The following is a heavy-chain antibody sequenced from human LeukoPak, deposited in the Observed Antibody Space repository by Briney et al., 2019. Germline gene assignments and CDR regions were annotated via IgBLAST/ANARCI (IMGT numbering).Heavy chain of an antibody. CDR2: ISGSGGGT. V-gene: IGHV3-23*01. CDR1: GFTSSTYA. J-gene: IGHJ6*03. Sequence: GGSLRLSCAASGFTSSTYAMSWVRQDAGKGLEWVSLISGSGGGTYYADSVKGRFTISRDNSKNTLYLQLNSLRVEDTAVYYCAKNRGAGSHYYYHMNVWGKGTTVTV. D-gene: IGHD1-26*01. CDR3: AKNRGAGSHYYYHMNV.